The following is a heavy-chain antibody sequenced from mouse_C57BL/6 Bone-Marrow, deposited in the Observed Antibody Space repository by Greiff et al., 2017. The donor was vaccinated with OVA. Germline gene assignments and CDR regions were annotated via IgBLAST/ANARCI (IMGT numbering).Heavy chain of an antibody. CDR2: IYPGGGYT. D-gene: IGHD2-3*01. V-gene: IGHV1-63*01. J-gene: IGHJ2*01. CDR3: ARQRWLLPDY. CDR1: GYTFTNYW. Sequence: QVQLQPSGAELVRPGTSVKMSCKASGYTFTNYWIGWAKQRPGHGLEWIGDIYPGGGYTNYNENFKGKATLTADKSSSTAYMQFSSLTSEDSAIYYCARQRWLLPDYWGQGTTLTVSS.